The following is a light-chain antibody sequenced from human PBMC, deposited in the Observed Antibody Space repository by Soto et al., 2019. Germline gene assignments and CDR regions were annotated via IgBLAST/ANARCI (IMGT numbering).Light chain of an antibody. Sequence: IQMTQSPSTLSASVGDRVTITCRASQSISLWLAWYQQKPGKAPKILIYKASSLESGVPSRFSGSGSGTEFRLTISSLQPDDFATYYCQHYNSYSEAFGQGTKVDIK. CDR2: KAS. CDR3: QHYNSYSEA. CDR1: QSISLW. V-gene: IGKV1-5*03. J-gene: IGKJ1*01.